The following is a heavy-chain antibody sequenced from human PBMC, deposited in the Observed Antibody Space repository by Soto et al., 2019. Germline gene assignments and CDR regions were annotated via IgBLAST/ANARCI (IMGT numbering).Heavy chain of an antibody. D-gene: IGHD5-12*01. Sequence: PGGSLRLSCAASGFTFSSYAMHWVRQAPGKGLEWVAVISYDGSNKYYADSVKGRFTISRDNSKNTLYLQMNSLRAEDTAVYYCARAWDRRDGYNYEYYFDYWGQGTLVTVSS. V-gene: IGHV3-30-3*01. CDR3: ARAWDRRDGYNYEYYFDY. CDR1: GFTFSSYA. J-gene: IGHJ4*02. CDR2: ISYDGSNK.